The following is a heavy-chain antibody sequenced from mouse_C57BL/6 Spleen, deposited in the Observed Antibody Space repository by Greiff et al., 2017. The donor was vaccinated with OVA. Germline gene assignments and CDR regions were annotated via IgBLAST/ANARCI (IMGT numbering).Heavy chain of an antibody. V-gene: IGHV1-55*01. CDR2: IYPGSGST. CDR3: AYYGSSQAWFAY. CDR1: GYTFTSYW. Sequence: QVQLQQPGAELVKPGASVKMSCKASGYTFTSYWITWVKQRPGQGLEWIGDIYPGSGSTNYNEKFKSKATLTVDTSSSTAYMQLSSLTSEDSAVYYCAYYGSSQAWFAYWGQGTLVTVSA. J-gene: IGHJ3*01. D-gene: IGHD1-1*01.